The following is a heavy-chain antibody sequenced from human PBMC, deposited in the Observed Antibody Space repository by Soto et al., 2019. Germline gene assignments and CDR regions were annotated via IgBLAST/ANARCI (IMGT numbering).Heavy chain of an antibody. V-gene: IGHV4-61*03. CDR3: ARGAGFSYASTWFDI. J-gene: IGHJ5*02. Sequence: SETLSLTCTVSGASISGGTYYWTWIRQAPGRGLEWVGHIYYTGSTNYNPALNDRVTISVDTSKNHFSLQLTSVAAADTAVYYCARGAGFSYASTWFDIWGQGTLVTVSS. CDR2: IYYTGST. D-gene: IGHD5-18*01. CDR1: GASISGGTYY.